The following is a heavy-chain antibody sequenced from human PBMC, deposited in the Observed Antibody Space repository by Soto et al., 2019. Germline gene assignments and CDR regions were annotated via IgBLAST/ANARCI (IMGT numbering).Heavy chain of an antibody. CDR2: INHSGST. J-gene: IGHJ6*03. V-gene: IGHV4-34*01. CDR1: GGSFSGYY. CDR3: ARGRNYYYYMDV. Sequence: SETLSLTCAVYGGSFSGYYWSWIRQPPGKGLEWIGEINHSGSTNYNPSLKSRVTISVDTSKNQFSLKLSSVTAADTAVYYCARGRNYYYYMDVWGKGTTVTVSS.